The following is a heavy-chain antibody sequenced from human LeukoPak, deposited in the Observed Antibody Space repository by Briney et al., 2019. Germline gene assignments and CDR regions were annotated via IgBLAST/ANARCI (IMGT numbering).Heavy chain of an antibody. CDR2: MNPNSGST. CDR3: AGDGRGAAAADDPLDI. D-gene: IGHD6-13*01. J-gene: IGHJ3*02. Sequence: GASVKVSCKASGYTFTNHDFNWMRQATGQGLEWMGWMNPNSGSTGYAQKFQGRVTMTRDTSLSTAYMELSSLTSDDTAVYYCAGDGRGAAAADDPLDIWGQGTTVTVSS. CDR1: GYTFTNHD. V-gene: IGHV1-8*01.